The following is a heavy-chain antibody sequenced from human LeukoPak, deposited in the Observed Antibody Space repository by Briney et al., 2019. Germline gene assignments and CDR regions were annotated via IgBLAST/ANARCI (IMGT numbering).Heavy chain of an antibody. D-gene: IGHD5-24*01. V-gene: IGHV4-39*01. J-gene: IGHJ4*02. Sequence: SETLSLTCTVSGGSISSSSYYWGWIRQPPGKGLEWIGSIYYSGTTYYNPSLKSRVTLSVDTSKNQFSLRLTSVTAADTAVYYCAGIEMAYFDYWGQGTLVTVSS. CDR1: GGSISSSSYY. CDR3: AGIEMAYFDY. CDR2: IYYSGTT.